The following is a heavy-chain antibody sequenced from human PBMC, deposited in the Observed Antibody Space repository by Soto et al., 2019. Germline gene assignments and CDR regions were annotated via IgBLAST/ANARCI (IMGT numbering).Heavy chain of an antibody. V-gene: IGHV1-2*04. D-gene: IGHD2-15*01. Sequence: QVQLVQSGAEVKKPGVSVKVSCKASGYTFTGYYMHWVRQAPGQVLGWMGWINPSSGGTNYAQKFQGWVTMTRDTSISTAYMELSRLRSDDTAVYYCARGDCSGGSFYSITYNWVDPWGQGTLVTVSS. CDR2: INPSSGGT. CDR3: ARGDCSGGSFYSITYNWVDP. J-gene: IGHJ5*02. CDR1: GYTFTGYY.